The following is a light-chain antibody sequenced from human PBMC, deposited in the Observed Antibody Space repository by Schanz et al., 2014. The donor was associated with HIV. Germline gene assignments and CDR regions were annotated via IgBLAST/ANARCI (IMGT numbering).Light chain of an antibody. Sequence: EIVLTQSPGRLSLSPGERATLSCRASQSVGASQLAWFQLRRGQPPRLLIYGVSSRATGIPDRFSGSGSGTDFSLTISRLEPEDFAVYYCQQYGSFFSFGGGTKVEIK. V-gene: IGKV3-20*01. CDR1: QSVGASQ. CDR2: GVS. CDR3: QQYGSFFS. J-gene: IGKJ4*01.